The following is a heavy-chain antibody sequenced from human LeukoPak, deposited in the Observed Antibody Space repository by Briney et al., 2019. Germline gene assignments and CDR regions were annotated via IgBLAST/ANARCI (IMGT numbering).Heavy chain of an antibody. J-gene: IGHJ5*02. CDR3: ARGRGS. CDR2: ISPSGGTI. CDR1: GFTFSGFG. V-gene: IGHV3-48*04. Sequence: GGSLILSCAASGFTFSGFGMSWVRQAPGKGLEWVSFISPSGGTIYYADSVKGRFTISRDNAKNSLYLQMNSLRPEDTALYYCARGRGSWGQGTLVTVST.